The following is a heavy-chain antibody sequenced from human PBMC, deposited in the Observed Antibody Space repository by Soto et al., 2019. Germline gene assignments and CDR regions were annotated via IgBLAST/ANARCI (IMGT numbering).Heavy chain of an antibody. J-gene: IGHJ5*02. CDR2: IISGSTYI. V-gene: IGHV3-21*06. Sequence: EMQLVESGGGLVKPGGSLRLSCAASGISFSRSSMNWVRQAPAKGLEWVSSIISGSTYIYYADSVKGRFTISRDNAKNSLYLQMNILRAEDTAVYYCARDPSYFFDSSGYPRWFDPWGQGTLVTVSS. CDR3: ARDPSYFFDSSGYPRWFDP. D-gene: IGHD3-22*01. CDR1: GISFSRSS.